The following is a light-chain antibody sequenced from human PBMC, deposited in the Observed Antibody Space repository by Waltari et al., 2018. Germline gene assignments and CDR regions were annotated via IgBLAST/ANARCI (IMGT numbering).Light chain of an antibody. Sequence: QSALTQPRSVSGSPGQSVTISCTGTSSDVGGYNYVSWYQQHPGKAPKLMIYDVHKWPSGVPDRFSGSKSGNTASLTISGLQADDEADYYCCSYAGTYSLVFGGGTKLTVL. CDR3: CSYAGTYSLV. CDR2: DVH. J-gene: IGLJ2*01. CDR1: SSDVGGYNY. V-gene: IGLV2-11*01.